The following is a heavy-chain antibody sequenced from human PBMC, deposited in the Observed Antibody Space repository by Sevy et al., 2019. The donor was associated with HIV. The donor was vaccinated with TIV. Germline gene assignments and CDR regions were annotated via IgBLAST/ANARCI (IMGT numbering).Heavy chain of an antibody. CDR2: ISSSSNYI. V-gene: IGHV3-21*01. CDR3: ARVYSGYYNS. CDR1: GFTFSSYT. D-gene: IGHD1-26*01. Sequence: GGSLRLSCAASGFTFSSYTINWVRQAPGKGLEWVSSISSSSNYIYYADSGKGRFTISRDNAKNSLYLQMNSLRAEDTAVYYCARVYSGYYNSWGQGTLVTVSS. J-gene: IGHJ4*02.